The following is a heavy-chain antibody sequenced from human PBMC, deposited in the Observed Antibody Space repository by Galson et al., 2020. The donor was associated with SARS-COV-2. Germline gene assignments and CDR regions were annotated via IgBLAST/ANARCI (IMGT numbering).Heavy chain of an antibody. V-gene: IGHV4-59*13. CDR2: IYYSGST. CDR1: GGSISSYY. CDR3: ARISYYYDSSGYYYADAFDI. Sequence: SETLSLTCTVSGGSISSYYWSWIRQPPGKGLEWIGYIYYSGSTNYNPSLKSRVTISVDTYKNQFSLKLSSVTAADTAVYYCARISYYYDSSGYYYADAFDIWGQGTMVIVSS. D-gene: IGHD3-22*01. J-gene: IGHJ3*02.